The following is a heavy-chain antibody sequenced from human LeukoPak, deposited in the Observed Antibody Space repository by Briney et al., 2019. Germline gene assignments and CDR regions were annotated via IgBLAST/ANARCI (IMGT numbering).Heavy chain of an antibody. D-gene: IGHD3/OR15-3a*01. CDR1: GFTFSSYA. Sequence: PGGSLRLSCAASGFTFSSYAMHWVRQAPGKGLEWVAVISYDGSNKYYADSVKSRFTISRDNSKNTLYLQMNSLRAEDTAMYYCARVRTLWTYYGMDVWGQGTTVTVSS. V-gene: IGHV3-30-3*01. CDR2: ISYDGSNK. CDR3: ARVRTLWTYYGMDV. J-gene: IGHJ6*02.